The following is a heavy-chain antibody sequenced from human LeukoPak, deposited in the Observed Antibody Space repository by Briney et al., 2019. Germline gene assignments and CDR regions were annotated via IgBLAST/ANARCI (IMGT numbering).Heavy chain of an antibody. CDR2: IIPIFGTA. CDR3: ARERWSSSWNAFDI. V-gene: IGHV1-69*13. CDR1: GGTFSSYA. D-gene: IGHD6-13*01. J-gene: IGHJ3*02. Sequence: SVKVSCKASGGTFSSYAISWVRQAPGQGLEWMGGIIPIFGTANYAQKFQGRVTITADESTSTAYMELSSLRSEDTAVYYCARERWSSSWNAFDIWGQGTMVTVSS.